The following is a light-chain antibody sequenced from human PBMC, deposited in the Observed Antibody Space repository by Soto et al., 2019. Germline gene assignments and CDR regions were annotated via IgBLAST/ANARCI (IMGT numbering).Light chain of an antibody. CDR2: PTS. Sequence: DIQMTQSPSFMSASVGDRVTVTCRASQGINRWLAWYQQKPGKAPKLLIYPTSTLASGVPSRFSGSGSGTDFTLTISSLQPEDFATYYCQQAGSFHITFGQGTRLEIK. J-gene: IGKJ5*01. CDR1: QGINRW. V-gene: IGKV1-12*01. CDR3: QQAGSFHIT.